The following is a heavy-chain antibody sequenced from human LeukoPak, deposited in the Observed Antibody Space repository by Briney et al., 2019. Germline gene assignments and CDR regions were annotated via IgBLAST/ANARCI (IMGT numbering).Heavy chain of an antibody. CDR1: GYTFTGYY. CDR2: INPNSGGT. J-gene: IGHJ5*02. V-gene: IGHV1-2*04. D-gene: IGHD2-15*01. CDR3: ARDGYCSGGSCYDSGWFDP. Sequence: ASVKVSCTASGYTFTGYYMHWVRQAPGQGLEWMGWINPNSGGTNYAQKFQGWVTMTRDTSISTAYMELSRLRSDDTAVYYCARDGYCSGGSCYDSGWFDPWGQGTLVTVSS.